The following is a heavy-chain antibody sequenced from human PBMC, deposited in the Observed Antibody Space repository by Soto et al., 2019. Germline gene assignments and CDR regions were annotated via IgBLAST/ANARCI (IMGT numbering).Heavy chain of an antibody. J-gene: IGHJ4*02. CDR1: GGSVSSGGYY. V-gene: IGHV4-31*03. D-gene: IGHD3-22*01. Sequence: KPSETLSLTCTVSGGSVSSGGYYWSWIRQHPGKGLEWIGYIYYSGSTYYNPSLKSRVTISVDTSKNQFSLKLSSVTAADTAVYYCASIRYYYDSSGYYKPDHFDYWGQGTLVTVSS. CDR2: IYYSGST. CDR3: ASIRYYYDSSGYYKPDHFDY.